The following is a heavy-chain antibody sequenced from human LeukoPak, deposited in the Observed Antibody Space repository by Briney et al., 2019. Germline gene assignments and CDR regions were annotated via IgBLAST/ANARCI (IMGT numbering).Heavy chain of an antibody. J-gene: IGHJ4*02. CDR3: ARGSEGIVGATTAGFDY. D-gene: IGHD1-26*01. CDR1: GFTFSSYD. Sequence: GGSLRLSCAASGFTFSSYDMHWVRQATGKGPEWVSAIGTAGDTYYPGSVKGRFTISRENAKNSLYLQMNSLRAGDTAVYYCARGSEGIVGATTAGFDYWGQGTLVTVSS. V-gene: IGHV3-13*01. CDR2: IGTAGDT.